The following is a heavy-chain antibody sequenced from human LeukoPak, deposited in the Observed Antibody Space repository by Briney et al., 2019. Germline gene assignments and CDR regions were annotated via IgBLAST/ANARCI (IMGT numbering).Heavy chain of an antibody. CDR1: GFTFSDYY. V-gene: IGHV3-11*01. CDR2: ISSSGSTI. Sequence: PGGSLRLSCAASGFTFSDYYMSWIRQAPGKGLEWVSYISSSGSTIYYADSVKGQFTISRDNAKNSLYLQMNSLRAEDTAVYYCASGRGYSYGYVRNWFDPWGQGTLVTVSS. J-gene: IGHJ5*02. CDR3: ASGRGYSYGYVRNWFDP. D-gene: IGHD5-18*01.